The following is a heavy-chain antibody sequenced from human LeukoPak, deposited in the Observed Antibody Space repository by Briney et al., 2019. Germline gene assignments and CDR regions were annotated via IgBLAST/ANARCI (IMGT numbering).Heavy chain of an antibody. J-gene: IGHJ3*02. CDR3: AKDLTYGEYAGGDAFDI. CDR1: GFTFSSYG. D-gene: IGHD4-17*01. Sequence: GGSLRLSCAASGFTFSSYGMSWVRQAPGKGLEWVSAISGSGGSTYYADSVKGRFTISRDNSKNTLYLQMNSLRAEDTAVYYCAKDLTYGEYAGGDAFDIWGQGTMVTVSS. CDR2: ISGSGGST. V-gene: IGHV3-23*01.